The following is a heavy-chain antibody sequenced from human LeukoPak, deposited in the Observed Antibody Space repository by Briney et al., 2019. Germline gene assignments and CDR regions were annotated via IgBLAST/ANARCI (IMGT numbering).Heavy chain of an antibody. CDR1: GGSISSFY. CDR2: TYYTGST. J-gene: IGHJ4*02. D-gene: IGHD3-10*01. V-gene: IGHV4-59*12. CDR3: AVEVRESVSLINGDC. Sequence: TSETLSLTCTVSGGSISSFYWSWIRQPPGKGLEWIAYTYYTGSTNYNPSLKSRVTISVDTSKNQFSLKLSSVTAADTAVYYCAVEVRESVSLINGDCWGQGTLVTVSS.